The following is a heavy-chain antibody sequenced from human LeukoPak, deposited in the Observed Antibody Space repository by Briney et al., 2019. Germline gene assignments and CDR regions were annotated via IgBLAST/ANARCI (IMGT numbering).Heavy chain of an antibody. CDR2: INAGNGNT. V-gene: IGHV1-3*01. D-gene: IGHD5-18*01. Sequence: ASVKVSCKASGYTFTSYAMHWVRQAPGQRLEWMGWINAGNGNTKYSQKFQGRVTITRDTSASTAYMELSSLRSEDTAVYYCAREEDTAMADYYYYGMDVWGQGTTVTVSS. CDR3: AREEDTAMADYYYYGMDV. J-gene: IGHJ6*02. CDR1: GYTFTSYA.